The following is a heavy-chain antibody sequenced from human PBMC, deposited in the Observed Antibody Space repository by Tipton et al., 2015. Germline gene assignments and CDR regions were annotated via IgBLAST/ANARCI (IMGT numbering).Heavy chain of an antibody. V-gene: IGHV3-48*02. CDR1: GFIFSTYS. Sequence: GSLRLSCAASGFIFSTYSMNWVRQAPGKGLEWISYISGSSSTIHYADSVKGRFTISRDNAKNSLFLQMNSLRDEDTAFYYYARDCNSSSCSSNYAMDVWGQGTTVTVSS. CDR3: ARDCNSSSCSSNYAMDV. J-gene: IGHJ6*02. D-gene: IGHD2-2*01. CDR2: ISGSSSTI.